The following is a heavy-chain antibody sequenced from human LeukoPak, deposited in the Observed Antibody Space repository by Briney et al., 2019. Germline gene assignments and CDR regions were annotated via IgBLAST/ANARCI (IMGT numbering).Heavy chain of an antibody. CDR1: GFTFSSYA. CDR3: AREARMVAFDY. Sequence: GGSLRLSCAASGFTFSSYAMHWVRQAPGKGLEWGADISYDGSNKYYADSVKGRFTISRDNSKNTLYLQMTSLRAVDTAVYYCAREARMVAFDYWGQGTLVTVSS. D-gene: IGHD4/OR15-4a*01. CDR2: ISYDGSNK. J-gene: IGHJ4*02. V-gene: IGHV3-30-3*01.